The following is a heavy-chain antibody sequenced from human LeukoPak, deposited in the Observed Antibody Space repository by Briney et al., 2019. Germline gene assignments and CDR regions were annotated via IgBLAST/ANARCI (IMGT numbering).Heavy chain of an antibody. Sequence: GGSLRLSCAVSGFTFSDNWMSWVRQAPGKGLEWVANIKEDGSEKNYVDSVKGRFTISRDNAKNSLYLQMNSLRAEDTAVYYCAKYFRADSGNYYRSFDYWGQGTLVTVSS. CDR1: GFTFSDNW. CDR3: AKYFRADSGNYYRSFDY. D-gene: IGHD1-26*01. CDR2: IKEDGSEK. V-gene: IGHV3-7*05. J-gene: IGHJ4*02.